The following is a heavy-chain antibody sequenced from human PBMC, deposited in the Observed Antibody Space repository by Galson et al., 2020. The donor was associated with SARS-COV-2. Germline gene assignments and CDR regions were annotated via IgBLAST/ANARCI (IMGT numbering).Heavy chain of an antibody. CDR3: ARAAPSDWGSFYFDH. CDR1: GGSISTYY. J-gene: IGHJ4*02. CDR2: TYYSGST. Sequence: SETLSLTCTVSGGSISTYYWSWIRQPPGKGLQWIGYTYYSGSTNYNPSLKSRVTISVDTSKNQISLKVTSVTAADTAVYYCARAAPSDWGSFYFDHWGQGTLVPGSS. V-gene: IGHV4-59*01. D-gene: IGHD7-27*01.